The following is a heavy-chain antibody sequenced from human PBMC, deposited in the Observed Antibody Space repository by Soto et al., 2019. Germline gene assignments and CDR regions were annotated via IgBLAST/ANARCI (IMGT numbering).Heavy chain of an antibody. CDR2: IWYDGSQK. V-gene: IGHV3-33*01. D-gene: IGHD3-10*01. Sequence: QVQLVESGGGVVQPGRSLRLSCAASGFTFSDHGMHWVRQAPGKGLEWVAFIWYDGSQKYYGESVKGRFTISRDNAKNTLYLQMNSLRVEDTAVYNCARVRSSALYGMDVWGQGTTVTVSS. J-gene: IGHJ6*02. CDR3: ARVRSSALYGMDV. CDR1: GFTFSDHG.